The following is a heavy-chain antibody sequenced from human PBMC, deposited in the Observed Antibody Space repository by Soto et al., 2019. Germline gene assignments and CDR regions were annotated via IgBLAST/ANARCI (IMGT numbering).Heavy chain of an antibody. CDR3: ARGGYSYGHTTYYYYGMDV. CDR1: GGSISSYY. Sequence: SETLSLTCTVSGGSISSYYWSWIRQPPGKGLEWIGYIYYSGSTNYNPSLKSRVTISVDTSKNQFSLKLSSVTAADTAVYYCARGGYSYGHTTYYYYGMDVWGQGXTVTVSS. V-gene: IGHV4-59*01. CDR2: IYYSGST. J-gene: IGHJ6*02. D-gene: IGHD5-18*01.